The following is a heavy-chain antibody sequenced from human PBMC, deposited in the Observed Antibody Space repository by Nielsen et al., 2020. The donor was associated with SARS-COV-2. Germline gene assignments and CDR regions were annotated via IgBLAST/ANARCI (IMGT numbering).Heavy chain of an antibody. J-gene: IGHJ4*02. V-gene: IGHV3-30*04. CDR2: ITYDGVTK. Sequence: GESLKISCVTSGFTFSSYAMHWVRQAPGKGLEWVAVITYDGVTKYYADSVKGRFTISRDNSRNTLDLQMSSLRPEDTAVYFCARENSSGWSTYYFDSWGQGTLVTVSS. CDR3: ARENSSGWSTYYFDS. D-gene: IGHD6-19*01. CDR1: GFTFSSYA.